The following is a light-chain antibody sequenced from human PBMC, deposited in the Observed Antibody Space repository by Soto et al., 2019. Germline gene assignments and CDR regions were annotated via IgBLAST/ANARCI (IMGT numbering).Light chain of an antibody. CDR2: DAS. Sequence: IQLTQSHSTLSASLGGTVNLSCRASQSISVALAWYQQKPGKAPRLLIYDASTLQGGVPSRFSGRGSGTEFTLTVTSLQPEDFASYFCQQYDKYSTFGHGTKVDIK. CDR1: QSISVA. V-gene: IGKV1-5*01. J-gene: IGKJ1*01. CDR3: QQYDKYST.